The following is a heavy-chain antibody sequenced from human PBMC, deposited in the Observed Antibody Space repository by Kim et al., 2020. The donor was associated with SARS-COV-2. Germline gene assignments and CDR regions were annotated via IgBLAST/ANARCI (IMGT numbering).Heavy chain of an antibody. CDR2: MSGSGGSI. V-gene: IGHV3-23*01. Sequence: GGSLRLSCAASGFTFSSYAMSWVRQAPGKGLEWVSAMSGSGGSIYYADSVKGRFTISRDNSKNTLYLEMNSLRAEDTAVYYCATGRYCSSTSCPWGGYWGQGTLVTVSS. J-gene: IGHJ4*02. CDR1: GFTFSSYA. CDR3: ATGRYCSSTSCPWGGY. D-gene: IGHD2-2*01.